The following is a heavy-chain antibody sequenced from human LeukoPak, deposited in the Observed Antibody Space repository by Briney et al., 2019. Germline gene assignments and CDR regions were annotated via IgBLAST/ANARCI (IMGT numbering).Heavy chain of an antibody. CDR3: AREVVATKRGYYYYGMDV. Sequence: SQTLSLTCALSGDSVSSNSAAWNWIRQSPSRGLEWLGRTYYRSKWYNDYAVSVKSRITINPDTSKNQFSLQLNSVTPEDTAVYYCAREVVATKRGYYYYGMDVWGQGTTVTASS. CDR1: GDSVSSNSAA. J-gene: IGHJ6*02. D-gene: IGHD5-12*01. V-gene: IGHV6-1*01. CDR2: TYYRSKWYN.